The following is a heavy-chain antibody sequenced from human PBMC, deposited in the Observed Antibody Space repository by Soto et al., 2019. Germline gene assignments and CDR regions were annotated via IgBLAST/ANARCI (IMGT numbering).Heavy chain of an antibody. J-gene: IGHJ1*01. V-gene: IGHV2-5*02. Sequence: QITLKESGPTLVKPTQTLTLTCTFSGFSRSTSGVGVGWIRQPPGKALEWLALIYWDDDKRYSPSLKSRLTITKDTSKNQVVLTMTNMDPVDTATYYCAHSRPPSTVTTSAEYFPHWGQGTQVTVSS. CDR1: GFSRSTSGVG. D-gene: IGHD4-17*01. CDR2: IYWDDDK. CDR3: AHSRPPSTVTTSAEYFPH.